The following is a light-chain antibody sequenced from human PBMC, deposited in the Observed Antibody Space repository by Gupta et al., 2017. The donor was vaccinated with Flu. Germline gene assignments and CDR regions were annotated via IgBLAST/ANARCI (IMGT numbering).Light chain of an antibody. Sequence: IQMTHSPSSLSVSIGDRVTITCQASQDISNHLNGYQLKPGKAPKLQIYDASNLETGVPSRFSGSRSGTDVTFTISSRQPEDFATYYCQHYDNLPPWTFGQGTKVEIK. CDR3: QHYDNLPPWT. CDR1: QDISNH. J-gene: IGKJ1*01. V-gene: IGKV1-33*01. CDR2: DAS.